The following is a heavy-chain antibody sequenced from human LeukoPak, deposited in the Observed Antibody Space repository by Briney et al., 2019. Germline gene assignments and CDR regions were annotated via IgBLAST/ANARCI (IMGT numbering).Heavy chain of an antibody. CDR1: GFTVSSNY. Sequence: SGGSLRLSCAASGFTVSSNYMSWVRQAPGRGLEWVSVIYSGGSTYYADSVKARCTISRDNPKNTLYLQMNSLRPEDTAVYYCARGGAREAPVFDYWGQGPVV. J-gene: IGHJ4*02. CDR3: ARGGAREAPVFDY. CDR2: IYSGGST. V-gene: IGHV3-66*01. D-gene: IGHD3-10*01.